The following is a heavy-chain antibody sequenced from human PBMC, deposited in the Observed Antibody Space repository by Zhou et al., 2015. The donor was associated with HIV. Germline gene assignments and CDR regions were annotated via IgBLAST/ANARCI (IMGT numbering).Heavy chain of an antibody. V-gene: IGHV1-69*01. CDR1: GGTFSSYA. CDR2: IIPIFGTA. D-gene: IGHD6-13*01. J-gene: IGHJ4*02. Sequence: QVQLVQSGAEVKKPGSSVKVSCKASGGTFSSYAISWVRQAPGQGLEWMGGIIPIFGTANYAQKFQGRVTITADESTSTAYMELSSLRSEDTAVYYCAREGPFGDPIAAAGSELDYWGQGTLVTVSS. CDR3: AREGPFGDPIAAAGSELDY.